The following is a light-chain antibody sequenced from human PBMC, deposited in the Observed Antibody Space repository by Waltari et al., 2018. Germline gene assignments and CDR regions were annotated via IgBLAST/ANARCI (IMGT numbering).Light chain of an antibody. CDR3: QHYDSLPIT. Sequence: HMTQSPPALSASAAARVTITCQASPHITNDVNWFQQKPGKAPKLLILGASSLEPGVPSRFSGSGFGTDFSFYISSLQPEDYATYFCQHYDSLPITFGQGTRL. CDR2: GAS. V-gene: IGKV1-33*01. CDR1: PHITND. J-gene: IGKJ5*01.